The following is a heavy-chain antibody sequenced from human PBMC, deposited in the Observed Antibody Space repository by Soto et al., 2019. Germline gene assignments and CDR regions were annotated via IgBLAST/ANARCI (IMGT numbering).Heavy chain of an antibody. J-gene: IGHJ6*02. V-gene: IGHV4-38-2*02. CDR1: GGSVSSPYS. D-gene: IGHD4-17*01. CDR2: ISHTGTT. Sequence: SETLSLTCTVSGGSVSSPYSWGWIRQPPGKGLEWIGSISHTGTTSYSPSLTSRVSISVDTSKNQVSLKLTSVTAADTAVYFCARVTMVIRDSDHFGVDVWGHGTTVT. CDR3: ARVTMVIRDSDHFGVDV.